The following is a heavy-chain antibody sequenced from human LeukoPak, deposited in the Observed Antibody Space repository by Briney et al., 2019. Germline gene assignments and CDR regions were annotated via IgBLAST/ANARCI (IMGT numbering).Heavy chain of an antibody. Sequence: GGSLRLSCTASGFTLGGHDMHWVRQTTGDGLEWVAAVSAGHHAFYAGSVKGRFTVSREDAKNSLYLQTNSLRAGDTAVYYCVREARGYHYTYFDYWGQGSLVTVSS. CDR2: VSAGHHA. CDR3: VREARGYHYTYFDY. CDR1: GFTLGGHD. D-gene: IGHD5-18*01. V-gene: IGHV3-13*01. J-gene: IGHJ4*02.